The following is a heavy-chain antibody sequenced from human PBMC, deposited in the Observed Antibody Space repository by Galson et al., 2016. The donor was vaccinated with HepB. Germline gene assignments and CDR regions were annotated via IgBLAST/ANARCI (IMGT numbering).Heavy chain of an antibody. V-gene: IGHV3-23*01. J-gene: IGHJ4*02. CDR1: GFTFNTYA. Sequence: SLRLSCAASGFTFNTYAMSWVRQAPGKGLEWVSTLSASGGATYYSDSVKGRFTISRDNSKNTLYLQMNSLRAEDTALYYCARGGGHGFFDYWGQGTLVAVSS. CDR3: ARGGGHGFFDY. D-gene: IGHD3-10*01. CDR2: LSASGGAT.